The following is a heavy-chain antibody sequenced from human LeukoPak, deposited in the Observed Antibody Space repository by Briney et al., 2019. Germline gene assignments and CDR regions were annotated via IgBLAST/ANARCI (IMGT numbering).Heavy chain of an antibody. CDR1: GGSISSYY. J-gene: IGHJ4*02. D-gene: IGHD3-10*01. V-gene: IGHV4-59*12. CDR2: IYYSGST. Sequence: SETLSLTCTVSGGSISSYYWSWIRQPPGKGLEWIGYIYYSGSTYYNPSLKSRVTISVDTSKNQFSLKLSSVTAADTAVYYCARDRRIYYGSGSYYKGGSFDYWGQGTLVTVSS. CDR3: ARDRRIYYGSGSYYKGGSFDY.